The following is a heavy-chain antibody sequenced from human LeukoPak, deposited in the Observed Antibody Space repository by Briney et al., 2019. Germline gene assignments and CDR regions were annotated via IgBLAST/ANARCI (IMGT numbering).Heavy chain of an antibody. CDR2: IKSDGSET. V-gene: IGHV3-74*01. J-gene: IGHJ6*02. CDR3: ASDRVFYGLDV. CDR1: GFTLSSYW. Sequence: PGGSLRLSCAASGFTLSSYWMHWVRQAPGKGLMWVSRIKSDGSETSYADSVKGRFTISRDNARNTLYLQMNSLRPEDTAIYYCASDRVFYGLDVWGQGTTVTVSS.